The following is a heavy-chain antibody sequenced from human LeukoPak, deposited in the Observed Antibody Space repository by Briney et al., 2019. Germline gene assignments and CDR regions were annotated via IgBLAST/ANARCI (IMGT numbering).Heavy chain of an antibody. CDR3: ATLCSGGFCYIDY. V-gene: IGHV1-69*04. CDR1: RGTFPNYD. J-gene: IGHJ4*02. CDR2: FVPSVDVA. D-gene: IGHD2-15*01. Sequence: GASVKVSCKASRGTFPNYDISWVRQAPGQGLEWMGRFVPSVDVANYSPKFRGRVTITADKSTTTVFMELSSLRSEDTAVYYCATLCSGGFCYIDYRGQGILVTVSS.